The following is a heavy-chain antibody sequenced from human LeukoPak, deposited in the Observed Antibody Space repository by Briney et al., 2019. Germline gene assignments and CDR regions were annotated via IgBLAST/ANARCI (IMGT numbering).Heavy chain of an antibody. CDR1: GGTFSSYA. CDR3: ARDAGLDDSSGYYSAPFGY. J-gene: IGHJ4*02. Sequence: ASVKVSCKASGGTFSSYAISWVRQAPGQGLGWMGRIIPILGIANYAQKFQGRVTITADKSTSTAYMELSSLRSEDTAVYYCARDAGLDDSSGYYSAPFGYWGQGTLVTVSS. V-gene: IGHV1-69*04. CDR2: IIPILGIA. D-gene: IGHD3-22*01.